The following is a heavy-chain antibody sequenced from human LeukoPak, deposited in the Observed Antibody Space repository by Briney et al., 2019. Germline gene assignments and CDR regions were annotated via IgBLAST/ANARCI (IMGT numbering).Heavy chain of an antibody. V-gene: IGHV3-23*01. D-gene: IGHD3-10*01. CDR2: ISGSGGST. CDR1: GFTLSSYA. J-gene: IGHJ4*02. Sequence: GGSLRLSCAASGFTLSSYAMSWVRQAPGKGLEWVSAISGSGGSTYYADSVKGRFTISRDNSKNTLYLQMNSLRAEDTAVYYCAKAYGSGSYYSFDYWGQGTLVTVSS. CDR3: AKAYGSGSYYSFDY.